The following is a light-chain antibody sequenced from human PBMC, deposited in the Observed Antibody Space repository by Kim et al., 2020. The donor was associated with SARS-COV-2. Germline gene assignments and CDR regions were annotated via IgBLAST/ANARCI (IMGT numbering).Light chain of an antibody. Sequence: LSPGESATLSCRASQSVYSNYFAWYQQKPGQAPILLIYGASSRAAGIPDRLSGSGSGTEFTLTISRLEPEDSAVYYCQQYGSSPRTFGQGTKLEI. CDR1: QSVYSNY. CDR3: QQYGSSPRT. CDR2: GAS. V-gene: IGKV3-20*01. J-gene: IGKJ2*01.